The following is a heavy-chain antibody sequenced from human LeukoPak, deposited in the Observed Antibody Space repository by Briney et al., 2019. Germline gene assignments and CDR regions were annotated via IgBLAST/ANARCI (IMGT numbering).Heavy chain of an antibody. CDR3: ARSHMGALAGTGGMDV. J-gene: IGHJ6*02. V-gene: IGHV4-30-4*01. Sequence: PSETLSLTCTVSGGSISSGDYYWSWIRQPPGKGLEWIGYIYYSGSTYYNPSLKSRVTISVDTSKNQFSLNLSSVTAADTAVYYCARSHMGALAGTGGMDVWGQGTTVTVSS. CDR2: IYYSGST. CDR1: GGSISSGDYY. D-gene: IGHD6-19*01.